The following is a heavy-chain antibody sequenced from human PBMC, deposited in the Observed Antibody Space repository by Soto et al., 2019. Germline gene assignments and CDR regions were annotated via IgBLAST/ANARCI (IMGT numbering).Heavy chain of an antibody. D-gene: IGHD5-12*01. CDR3: ARGRHGYDFYY. Sequence: QVQLVQSGAEVKKPGSSVKLSCKASGGTFSSYTISWVRQAPGQGLEWMGRIIPILGIANYAQKFQGRVTITADKSTSTAYMELSSLRYEDTAVYYCARGRHGYDFYYWGQGTLVTVSS. J-gene: IGHJ4*02. V-gene: IGHV1-69*02. CDR1: GGTFSSYT. CDR2: IIPILGIA.